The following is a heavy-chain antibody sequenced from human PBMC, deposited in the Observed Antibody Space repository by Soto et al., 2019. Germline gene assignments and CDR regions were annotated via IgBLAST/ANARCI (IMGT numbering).Heavy chain of an antibody. CDR2: IKYSGTT. D-gene: IGHD3-9*01. CDR1: GASVGGGGYY. CDR3: ARDVRDTGYSYWFDP. Sequence: SETLSLTCTVSGASVGGGGYYWSWIRQVPGKGLEWIGYIKYSGTTHYSPSLKSRVNISFDKSKNQAFLNLRFVTGADTAVYFCARDVRDTGYSYWFDPWGQGILVTVSS. V-gene: IGHV4-31*03. J-gene: IGHJ5*02.